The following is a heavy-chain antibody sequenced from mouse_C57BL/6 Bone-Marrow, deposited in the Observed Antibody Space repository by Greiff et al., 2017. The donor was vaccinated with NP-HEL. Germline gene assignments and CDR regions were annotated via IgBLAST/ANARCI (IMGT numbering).Heavy chain of an antibody. V-gene: IGHV1-69*01. J-gene: IGHJ4*01. Sequence: VQLQQPGAELVMPGASVKLSCKASGYTFTSYWMHWVKQRPGQGLEWIGEIDPSDSYTNYNQKFKGKSTLTVDKSSSTAYMQLNSLTSEDSAVYYCARWHYGSSYAMDYWGQGTSVTVSS. CDR2: IDPSDSYT. CDR3: ARWHYGSSYAMDY. D-gene: IGHD1-1*01. CDR1: GYTFTSYW.